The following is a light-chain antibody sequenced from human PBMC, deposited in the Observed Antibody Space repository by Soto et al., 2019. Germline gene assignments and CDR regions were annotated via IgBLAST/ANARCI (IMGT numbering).Light chain of an antibody. Sequence: SALTQPASVSGSPGQSITISCTGTSSDVGSYNLVSWYQQHPGKAPKFMIYEVNKRPSGVSNRFSGSKSGNTASLTISGLQAEDEADYYCCSYAGSSTWVFGGGTKVTVL. CDR2: EVN. J-gene: IGLJ2*01. CDR3: CSYAGSSTWV. CDR1: SSDVGSYNL. V-gene: IGLV2-23*02.